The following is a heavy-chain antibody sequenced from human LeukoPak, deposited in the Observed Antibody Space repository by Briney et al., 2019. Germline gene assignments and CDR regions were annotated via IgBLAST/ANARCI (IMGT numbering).Heavy chain of an antibody. Sequence: KPSETLSLTCAVYGGSFSGYYWSWIRHPPGKGLECIGEINHSGSTNYNPSLKSRVTISVDTSKSQFSLKLNSMTAADTAVYYCARGAQTYYDKAPVDYWGQGTLVTVSS. V-gene: IGHV4-34*01. CDR3: ARGAQTYYDKAPVDY. D-gene: IGHD3-22*01. CDR2: INHSGST. CDR1: GGSFSGYY. J-gene: IGHJ4*02.